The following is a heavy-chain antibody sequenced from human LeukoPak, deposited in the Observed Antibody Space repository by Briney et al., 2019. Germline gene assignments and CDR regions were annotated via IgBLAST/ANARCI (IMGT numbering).Heavy chain of an antibody. D-gene: IGHD3-22*01. Sequence: SETLSLTCTVSGGYMSSYNWSWIRKPVGKGLESIGRIFTCGSTNYNPPLTSRVALSVAMSKNQFSLRLSSVTAADTAVYYCARGDSSGYYYWRQGTLVTVSS. CDR2: IFTCGST. CDR3: ARGDSSGYYY. V-gene: IGHV4-4*07. J-gene: IGHJ4*02. CDR1: GGYMSSYN.